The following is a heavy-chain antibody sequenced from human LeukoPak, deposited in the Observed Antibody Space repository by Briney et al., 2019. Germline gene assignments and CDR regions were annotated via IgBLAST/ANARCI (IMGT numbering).Heavy chain of an antibody. J-gene: IGHJ5*02. CDR2: ISAYNGNT. CDR1: GYTFTSYG. V-gene: IGHV1-18*01. CDR3: ARDHRSYDILTGDNWFDP. Sequence: GASVKVSCKASGYTFTSYGINWVRQAPGQGLEWMGWISAYNGNTNYAQKLQGRVTMTTDTSTSTAYMELRSLRSDDTAVYYCARDHRSYDILTGDNWFDPWGQGTLVTVSS. D-gene: IGHD3-9*01.